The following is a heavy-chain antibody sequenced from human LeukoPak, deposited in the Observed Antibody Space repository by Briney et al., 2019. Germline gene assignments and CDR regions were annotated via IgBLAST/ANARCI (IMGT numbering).Heavy chain of an antibody. D-gene: IGHD3-10*01. CDR1: GYRFTNYW. Sequence: GESLRIACQGSGYRFTNYWVGWVRQMPGKGLEWMGIIYPGDSDTRYSPSFQGQVTISADKSISTAYLQWSSLKASDTAMYFRATYAGSYSKYFQHWGQGTLVTVSS. CDR2: IYPGDSDT. V-gene: IGHV5-51*01. J-gene: IGHJ1*01. CDR3: ATYAGSYSKYFQH.